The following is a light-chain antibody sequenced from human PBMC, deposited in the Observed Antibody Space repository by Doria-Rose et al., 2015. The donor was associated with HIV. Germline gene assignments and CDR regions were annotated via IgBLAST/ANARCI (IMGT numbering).Light chain of an antibody. V-gene: IGKV1-16*01. CDR2: AAS. J-gene: IGKJ2*01. CDR1: QIIDNY. Sequence: RVTITCRAGQIIDNYLNWYQQKPGKAPKLLIYAASSLQSGVPSRFSGSGSGTEYSLIISSLQPDDFATYYCHQYNTYPYTFGQGTRLEI. CDR3: HQYNTYPYT.